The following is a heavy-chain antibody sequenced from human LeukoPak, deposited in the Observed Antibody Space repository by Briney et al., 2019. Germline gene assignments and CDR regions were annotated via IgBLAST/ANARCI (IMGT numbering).Heavy chain of an antibody. V-gene: IGHV3-30*18. D-gene: IGHD6-19*01. CDR1: GFTFSSYG. CDR2: ISYDGNNR. CDR3: AKYQRQWLPKGGFDY. Sequence: GRSLRLSCAASGFTFSSYGMHWVRQAPGKGLEWVAVISYDGNNRYYADSVKGRFTISRDNSKNTLYLQMDNLRAEDTAVYYCAKYQRQWLPKGGFDYWGQGTLVTVSS. J-gene: IGHJ4*02.